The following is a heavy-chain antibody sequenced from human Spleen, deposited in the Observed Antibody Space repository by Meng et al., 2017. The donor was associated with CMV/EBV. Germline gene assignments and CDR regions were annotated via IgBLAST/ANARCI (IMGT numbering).Heavy chain of an antibody. CDR3: AKAPDYGATGYFDY. CDR2: ISWNSGSI. J-gene: IGHJ4*02. V-gene: IGHV3-9*01. D-gene: IGHD4-17*01. CDR1: GFTFDDYA. Sequence: GGSLRLSCAASGFTFDDYAMHWVRQAPGKGLEWVPGISWNSGSIGYADSVKGRFTISRDNAKNSLYLQMNSLRAEDTALYYCAKAPDYGATGYFDYWGQGTLVTVSS.